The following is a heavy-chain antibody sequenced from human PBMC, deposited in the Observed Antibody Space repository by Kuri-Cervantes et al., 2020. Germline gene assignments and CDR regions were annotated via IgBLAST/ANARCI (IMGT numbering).Heavy chain of an antibody. CDR3: ARDFFLVNSSGPR. V-gene: IGHV4-34*01. J-gene: IGHJ4*02. Sequence: GSLRLSCAVYSGSFSGYYWSWIRQPPGKGLEWIGEINHSGSTNYNPSLKSRVTISVDTSKNQFSLKLSSVTAADTAVYYCARDFFLVNSSGPRWGQGTLVTVSS. CDR1: SGSFSGYY. D-gene: IGHD3-22*01. CDR2: INHSGST.